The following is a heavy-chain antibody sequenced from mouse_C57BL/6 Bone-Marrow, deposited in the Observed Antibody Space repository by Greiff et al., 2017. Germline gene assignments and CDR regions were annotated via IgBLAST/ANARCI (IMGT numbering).Heavy chain of an antibody. CDR1: GYTFTNYW. CDR2: IYPGGGYT. D-gene: IGHD2-3*01. CDR3: ARSWGYSSFAY. J-gene: IGHJ3*01. V-gene: IGHV1-63*01. Sequence: VQLQQSGAELVRPGTSVKMSCKASGYTFTNYWIGWAKQRPGHGLEWIGDIYPGGGYTNYNEKFKGKATLTADKSSSTAYMQFSSLTSEDSAIYYCARSWGYSSFAYGGQGTLVTVSA.